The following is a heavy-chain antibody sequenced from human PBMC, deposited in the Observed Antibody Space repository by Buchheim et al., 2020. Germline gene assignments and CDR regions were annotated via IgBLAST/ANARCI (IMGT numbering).Heavy chain of an antibody. Sequence: EVQLVDSGGGLVQPGGSLRLSCAASGFTFSTYDMHWFRQIIGKGLEWVSSIGTLSDPFYSDSARGRFTISSENAKNSLYLQMNSLRAEDTAVYYCVRSAPSGWKPTFDSWGQGTL. CDR2: IGTLSDP. CDR1: GFTFSTYD. D-gene: IGHD6-19*01. V-gene: IGHV3-13*05. CDR3: VRSAPSGWKPTFDS. J-gene: IGHJ4*02.